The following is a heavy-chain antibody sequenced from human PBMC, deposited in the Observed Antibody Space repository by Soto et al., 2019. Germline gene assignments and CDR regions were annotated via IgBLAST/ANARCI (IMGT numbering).Heavy chain of an antibody. V-gene: IGHV3-48*01. J-gene: IGHJ3*02. CDR2: ISSSGGTI. Sequence: GGSLRLSCAASGFTFSSYTMNWVRQAPGKGLEWVSYISSSGGTIYYADSVKGRFTISRDNAKNSLYLQMNSLRAEDTAVYYCARDYYDSGGYWTSAFDIWGQGTMVTVSS. CDR3: ARDYYDSGGYWTSAFDI. CDR1: GFTFSSYT. D-gene: IGHD3-22*01.